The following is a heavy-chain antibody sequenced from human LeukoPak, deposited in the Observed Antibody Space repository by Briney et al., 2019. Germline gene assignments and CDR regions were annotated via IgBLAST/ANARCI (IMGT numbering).Heavy chain of an antibody. CDR3: ARVSSSYWFDP. CDR2: INPSGGST. CDR1: GYTFTSYY. J-gene: IGHJ5*02. Sequence: ASLKVSCKASGYTFTSYYMHWVRQAPGQGLEWMGIINPSGGSTSYAQKFQGRVTMTRDTSTSTVYMELSSLRSEDTAVYYCARVSSSYWFDPWGQGTLVTVSS. D-gene: IGHD6-6*01. V-gene: IGHV1-46*01.